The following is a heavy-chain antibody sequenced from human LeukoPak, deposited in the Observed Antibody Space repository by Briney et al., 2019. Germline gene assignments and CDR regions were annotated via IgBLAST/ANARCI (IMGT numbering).Heavy chain of an antibody. CDR1: GGSISSYH. Sequence: SETLSLTCTVSGGSISSYHWSWIRQPPGKGLEWIGYIYTSGSTNYNPSLKSRVTISVDTSKNQFSLKLSSVTAADTAVYYCARPSTSFVNWFDPWGQGTLVTVSS. J-gene: IGHJ5*02. CDR2: IYTSGST. D-gene: IGHD2-2*01. CDR3: ARPSTSFVNWFDP. V-gene: IGHV4-4*09.